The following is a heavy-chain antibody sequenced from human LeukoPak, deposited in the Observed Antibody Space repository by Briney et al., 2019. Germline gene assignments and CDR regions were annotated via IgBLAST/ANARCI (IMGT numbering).Heavy chain of an antibody. J-gene: IGHJ4*02. V-gene: IGHV4-59*01. CDR2: IYYSGST. D-gene: IGHD4-23*01. CDR1: GGSSSGYY. Sequence: PSETLSLTCTVSGGSSSGYYWSWIRQPPGKGLEWIGFIYYSGSTNYNPSLKSRVTASVDTSKNQFSLKLSSVTAADTAVYYCARKASYGGIDYWGQGTLVTVSS. CDR3: ARKASYGGIDY.